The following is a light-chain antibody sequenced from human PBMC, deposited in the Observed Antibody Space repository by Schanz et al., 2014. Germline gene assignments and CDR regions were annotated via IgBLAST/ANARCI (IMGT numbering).Light chain of an antibody. J-gene: IGLJ1*01. CDR1: SSDVGGYNY. V-gene: IGLV2-14*03. CDR3: CSYAGSYTFV. Sequence: QSALTQPASVSGSPGQSITISCTGTSSDVGGYNYVSWYQQYPGKAPKLMIYDVSNRPSGVSNRFSGSKSGNTASLTISGLQAEDEADYYCCSYAGSYTFVFGTGTKLTVL. CDR2: DVS.